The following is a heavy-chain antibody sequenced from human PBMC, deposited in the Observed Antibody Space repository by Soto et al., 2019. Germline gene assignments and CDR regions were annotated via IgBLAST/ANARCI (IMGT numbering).Heavy chain of an antibody. CDR1: GYTFTAYA. J-gene: IGHJ4*02. CDR3: ARSAISPSGGLIGTFDF. Sequence: QVQLVQSGAEEKKPGASVKVSCETSGYTFTAYAIHWVRQAPGQTLAWMGWINAANGNTRSAQKFQSRVTLTRDTAACTAYMDLGSLRFEDTAVYYCARSAISPSGGLIGTFDFWGQGNLVAVSS. D-gene: IGHD3-16*02. CDR2: INAANGNT. V-gene: IGHV1-3*05.